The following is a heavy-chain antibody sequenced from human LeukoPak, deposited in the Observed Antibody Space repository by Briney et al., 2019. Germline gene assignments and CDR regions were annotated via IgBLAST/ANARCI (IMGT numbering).Heavy chain of an antibody. V-gene: IGHV1-2*02. D-gene: IGHD3-10*01. CDR1: GYTFTGYY. CDR2: INPNSGGT. Sequence: GASVKVSCKASGYTFTGYYMHWVRQAPGQGLEWMGWINPNSGGTNYAQKFQGRVTMTRDTSISTAYMELSRLRSDDTAVYYCARALLRWAMVRGLPDYWGQGTLVTVSS. CDR3: ARALLRWAMVRGLPDY. J-gene: IGHJ4*02.